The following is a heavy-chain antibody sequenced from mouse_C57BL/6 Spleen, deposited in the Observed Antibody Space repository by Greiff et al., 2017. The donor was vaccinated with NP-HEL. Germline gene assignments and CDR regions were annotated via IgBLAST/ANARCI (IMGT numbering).Heavy chain of an antibody. Sequence: QVQLQQPGAELVRPGSSVKLSCKASGYTFTSYWMDWVKQRPGQGLEWIGNIYPSDSETHYNQKFQDKATLTVDKSSSTAYMQLSSLTSEDSAVDYCASYYWSSYEYWGQGTTLTVSS. J-gene: IGHJ2*01. CDR2: IYPSDSET. D-gene: IGHD1-1*01. CDR1: GYTFTSYW. V-gene: IGHV1-61*01. CDR3: ASYYWSSYEY.